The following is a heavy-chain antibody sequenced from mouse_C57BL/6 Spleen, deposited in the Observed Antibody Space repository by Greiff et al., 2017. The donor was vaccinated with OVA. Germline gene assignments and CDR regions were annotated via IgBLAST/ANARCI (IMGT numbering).Heavy chain of an antibody. D-gene: IGHD2-5*01. V-gene: IGHV1-69*01. CDR2: IDPSDSYT. J-gene: IGHJ4*01. CDR1: GYTFTSYW. CDR3: ALYSNYAMDY. Sequence: QVERQQPGAELVMPGASVKLSCKASGYTFTSYWMHWVKQRPGQGLEWIGEIDPSDSYTNYNQKFKGKSTLTVDKSSSTAYMQLSSLTSEDSAVYYCALYSNYAMDYWGQGTSVTVSS.